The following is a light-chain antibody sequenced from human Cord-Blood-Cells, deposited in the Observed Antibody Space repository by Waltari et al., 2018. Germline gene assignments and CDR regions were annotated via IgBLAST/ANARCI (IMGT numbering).Light chain of an antibody. J-gene: IGLJ1*01. CDR3: SSYTSSSTYV. CDR1: SSAVGGYNY. Sequence: QSALTQPASVSGSPGQSITISCTGTSSAVGGYNYVSWYQQHPGKAPKLMIYDVSNRPSGFSNRFSGSKSGNTASLTISGLQAEDEADYYCSSYTSSSTYVFGTGTKVTVL. CDR2: DVS. V-gene: IGLV2-14*01.